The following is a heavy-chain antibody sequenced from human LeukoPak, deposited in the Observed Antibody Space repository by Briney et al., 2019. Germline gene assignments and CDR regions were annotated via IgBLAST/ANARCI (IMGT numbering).Heavy chain of an antibody. Sequence: GGSLRLSCAASGFTFSSYEMNWVRQAPGKGLEWVSYISSSGSTIYYADSVKGRFTISRDNSKNTVYLQMNSLRTEDTAVYYCAKDLSIHYDTRGFDPWGQGTLVTVSS. CDR3: AKDLSIHYDTRGFDP. D-gene: IGHD3-22*01. CDR2: ISSSGSTI. J-gene: IGHJ5*02. CDR1: GFTFSSYE. V-gene: IGHV3-48*03.